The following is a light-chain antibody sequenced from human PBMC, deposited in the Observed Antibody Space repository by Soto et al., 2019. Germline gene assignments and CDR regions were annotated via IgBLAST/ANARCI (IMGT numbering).Light chain of an antibody. J-gene: IGKJ5*01. CDR2: GAS. CDR3: LQDYNYPIT. Sequence: DIQVTQSPSTLSASVGDRVTITCRASQSVSTWLAWYQQKPGKAPKVLIYGASNLQSGVPPRFSGSGSGTDFTLAISSLQPEDFATYYCLQDYNYPITFGQGTRLEIK. CDR1: QSVSTW. V-gene: IGKV1-5*01.